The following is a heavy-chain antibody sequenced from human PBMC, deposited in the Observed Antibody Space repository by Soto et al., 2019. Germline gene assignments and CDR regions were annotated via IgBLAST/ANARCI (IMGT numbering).Heavy chain of an antibody. Sequence: EVQLVESGGGLVQPGGSLRLSCAASGFTFSSYDMHWVRQAIGKGLEWVSAIGTAGDTYYPGSVKGRFTISRENAKNSLYLQMNSLRAGDTAVYYCARGISYYYYMDVWGKGTTVTVSS. CDR2: IGTAGDT. CDR3: ARGISYYYYMDV. CDR1: GFTFSSYD. V-gene: IGHV3-13*01. J-gene: IGHJ6*03.